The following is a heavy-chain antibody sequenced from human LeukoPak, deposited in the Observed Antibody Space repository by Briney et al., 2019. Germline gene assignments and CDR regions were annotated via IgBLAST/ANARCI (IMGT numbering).Heavy chain of an antibody. CDR1: GYTFTGDY. CDR3: ARPVLGDGTVAAQFEH. V-gene: IGHV1-2*02. CDR2: INPNSGGT. J-gene: IGHJ4*02. D-gene: IGHD2-15*01. Sequence: GASVKVSCKASGYTFTGDYMYWVRQAPGQGLEWMGWINPNSGGTKYAQKFQGRVTMTRDTSISTACMELSRLRSDDTAVYYCARPVLGDGTVAAQFEHWGQGTLVTVSS.